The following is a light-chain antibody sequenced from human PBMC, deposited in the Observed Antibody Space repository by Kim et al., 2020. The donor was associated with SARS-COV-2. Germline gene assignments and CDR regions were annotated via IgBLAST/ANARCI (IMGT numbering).Light chain of an antibody. CDR3: QQRSDSIS. CDR2: DAS. J-gene: IGKJ5*01. CDR1: RSIDNH. Sequence: EIVLTQSPATLSLSAGERATLSCRASRSIDNHLAWYQQKPGQAPRLLIYDASNRAIGVPATFSGSGSGTDFTLIISSLEPEDFAVYYCQQRSDSISFGPGTRLEIK. V-gene: IGKV3-11*01.